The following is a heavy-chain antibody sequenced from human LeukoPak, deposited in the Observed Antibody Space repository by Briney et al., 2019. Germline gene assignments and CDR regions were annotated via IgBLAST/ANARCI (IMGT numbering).Heavy chain of an antibody. CDR1: GGSISSSSYY. CDR2: IYYSGST. D-gene: IGHD6-19*01. V-gene: IGHV4-39*01. Sequence: SETLSLTCTVSGGSISSSSYYWGWIRHPPGKGLEWIGSIYYSGSTYYNPSLKSRVTISVDTSKNQFSLKLSSVTAADTAVYYCARGIAVAGRRAFDIWGQGTMVTVSS. CDR3: ARGIAVAGRRAFDI. J-gene: IGHJ3*02.